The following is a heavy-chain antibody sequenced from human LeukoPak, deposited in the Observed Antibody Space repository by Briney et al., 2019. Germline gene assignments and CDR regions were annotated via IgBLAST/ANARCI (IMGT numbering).Heavy chain of an antibody. CDR3: AKGGCTGGSCYRPPFD. D-gene: IGHD2-15*01. CDR2: ISGSGGTT. J-gene: IGHJ4*02. CDR1: GFTFSSYA. V-gene: IGHV3-23*01. Sequence: QPGGSLRLSCAASGFTFSSYAMSWVRQAPGKGLEWVSGISGSGGTTYYADSVKGRFTISRDDSKNTLFLKMNSLRAEDTAVYYCAKGGCTGGSCYRPPFDWGQGTLVTVSS.